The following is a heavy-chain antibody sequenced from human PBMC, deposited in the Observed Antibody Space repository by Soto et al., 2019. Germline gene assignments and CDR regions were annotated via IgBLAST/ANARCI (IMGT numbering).Heavy chain of an antibody. D-gene: IGHD3-10*01. Sequence: ESGGGLVKPGGSLRLSCAASGFTFSSYSMNWVRQAPGKGLEWVSSISSSSGYIYYADSVKGRFTISRDNAKNSLYLQMNSLRAEDTAVYYCAREPTYYYGSVIYWGQGTLVTVSS. V-gene: IGHV3-21*01. CDR2: ISSSSGYI. CDR1: GFTFSSYS. CDR3: AREPTYYYGSVIY. J-gene: IGHJ4*02.